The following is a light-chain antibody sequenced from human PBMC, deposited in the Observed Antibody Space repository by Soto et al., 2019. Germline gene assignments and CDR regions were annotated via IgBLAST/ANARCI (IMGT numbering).Light chain of an antibody. Sequence: EIVLTQSPATLSVSPGERATLSCRASQSVSRHLAWYQQKPGQAPRVLIYNASTRATGIPATFSGSGSGTEFTLTISSPQSEDFAVYYCLQYSDWPPRYTFGQGTKLESK. J-gene: IGKJ2*01. V-gene: IGKV3-15*01. CDR3: LQYSDWPPRYT. CDR2: NAS. CDR1: QSVSRH.